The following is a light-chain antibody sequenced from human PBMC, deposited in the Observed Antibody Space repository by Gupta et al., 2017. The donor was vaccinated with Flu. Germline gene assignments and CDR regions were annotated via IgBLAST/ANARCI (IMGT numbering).Light chain of an antibody. Sequence: NFLLPQPHPASESPGKTVTISCTRSSGSIASNYVQWYQRRPDTAPTTLIYENNQRPSGVPHRFSGSIDSSSNSASLTISGLKNDDEADYFCQAYDSSNKVFGGGTKLTVL. CDR3: QAYDSSNKV. CDR2: ENN. V-gene: IGLV6-57*03. CDR1: SGSIASNY. J-gene: IGLJ3*02.